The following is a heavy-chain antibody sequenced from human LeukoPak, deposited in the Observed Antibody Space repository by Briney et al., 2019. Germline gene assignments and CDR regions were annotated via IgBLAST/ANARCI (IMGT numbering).Heavy chain of an antibody. V-gene: IGHV3-48*04. D-gene: IGHD3-10*01. Sequence: PGGSLRLSCAASGFTFSSYSMNWVRQAPGKGLEWVSYISSSSSTIYYADSVKGRFTISRGNAKNSLYLQMNSLRAEDTAVYYCGMLWFGELNWFDPWGQGTLVTVSS. CDR3: GMLWFGELNWFDP. CDR1: GFTFSSYS. CDR2: ISSSSSTI. J-gene: IGHJ5*02.